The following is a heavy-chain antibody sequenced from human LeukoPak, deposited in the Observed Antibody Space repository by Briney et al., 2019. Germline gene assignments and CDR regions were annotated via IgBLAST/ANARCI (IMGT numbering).Heavy chain of an antibody. J-gene: IGHJ4*02. CDR1: GYTFTAYY. D-gene: IGHD1-26*01. Sequence: ASVKVSCKTSGYTFTAYYMHWVRQAPGQGLEWMGWINPNIGDTNYAQKFQGRVTMTRDTSISTAYMEVSRLGSDDTAVYYCARGSGNYCFDYWGQGTLVTVSS. V-gene: IGHV1-2*02. CDR3: ARGSGNYCFDY. CDR2: INPNIGDT.